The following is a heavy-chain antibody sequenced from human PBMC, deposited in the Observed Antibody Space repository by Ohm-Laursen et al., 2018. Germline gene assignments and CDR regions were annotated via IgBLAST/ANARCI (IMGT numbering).Heavy chain of an antibody. CDR1: GGSISSYY. CDR3: ARGLERLTAYYFDY. V-gene: IGHV4-59*06. J-gene: IGHJ4*02. D-gene: IGHD1-1*01. Sequence: SETLSLTCTVSGGSISSYYWTWIRQYPGKGLEWIGYIYDSGSTYYNPSLKSRVTISVDTSKNQFSLKLSSVTAADTAVYYCARGLERLTAYYFDYWGQGTLVTVSS. CDR2: IYDSGST.